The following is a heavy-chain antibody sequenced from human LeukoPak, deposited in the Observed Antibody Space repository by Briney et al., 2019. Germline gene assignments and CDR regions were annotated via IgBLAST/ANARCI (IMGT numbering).Heavy chain of an antibody. D-gene: IGHD2-2*01. CDR1: GGSISSYY. J-gene: IGHJ6*02. CDR2: IYSSGST. Sequence: SETLSLTCTVSGGSISSYYGSWIRQPAGKGLEWIGRIYSSGSTNYNPSLKSRVTMSVDTPNNQFSLKLSSVTAADTAVYYCARNSIVVVPAAMSFKYHYGMDVWGQGTTVTVSS. V-gene: IGHV4-4*07. CDR3: ARNSIVVVPAAMSFKYHYGMDV.